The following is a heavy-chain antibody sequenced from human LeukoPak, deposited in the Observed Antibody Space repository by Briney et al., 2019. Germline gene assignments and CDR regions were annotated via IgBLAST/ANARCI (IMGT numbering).Heavy chain of an antibody. J-gene: IGHJ6*02. D-gene: IGHD3-22*01. CDR3: AREGVRIYYDSSGYYNYYGMDV. CDR1: GGTFSSYA. CDR2: IIPIFGTA. V-gene: IGHV1-69*13. Sequence: ASVKVSCKASGGTFSSYAISWVRQAPGLGLEWMGGIIPIFGTATYAQKFQGRVTITADESTSTAYMELSSLRSEDTAVYYCAREGVRIYYDSSGYYNYYGMDVWGQGTTVTVSS.